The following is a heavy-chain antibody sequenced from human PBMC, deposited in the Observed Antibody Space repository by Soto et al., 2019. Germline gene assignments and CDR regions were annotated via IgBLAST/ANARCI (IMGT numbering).Heavy chain of an antibody. CDR1: GGSITSGGDY. V-gene: IGHV4-30-2*05. CDR2: IFHIGST. Sequence: PSETLCLTWHVSGGSITSGGDYWAWNRKQKGGGLEWIGHIFHIGSTHYNPSLRSRVTTSVNTSKNQFSLKLSSVTAADTAVYFCACHGAIAVPAPNTLFDPWGQGTLVTVSS. J-gene: IGHJ5*02. CDR3: ACHGAIAVPAPNTLFDP. D-gene: IGHD6-19*01.